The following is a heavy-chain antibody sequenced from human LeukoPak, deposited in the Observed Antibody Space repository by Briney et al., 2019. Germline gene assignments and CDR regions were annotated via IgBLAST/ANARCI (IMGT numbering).Heavy chain of an antibody. D-gene: IGHD6-13*01. CDR1: GGSISTYY. CDR3: ARRRRIAAAGTDAFDI. CDR2: IYYSGST. J-gene: IGHJ3*02. V-gene: IGHV4-59*08. Sequence: SETLSLTCTVSGGSISTYYWTWLRQPPGKGLGWFGYIYYSGSTNYNPSLKSRVTISGDTSKNQFSLKLNSVTAADTAVYYCARRRRIAAAGTDAFDIWGQGTMVTVSS.